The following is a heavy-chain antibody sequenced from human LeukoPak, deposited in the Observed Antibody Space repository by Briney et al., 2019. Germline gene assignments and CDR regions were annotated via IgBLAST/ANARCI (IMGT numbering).Heavy chain of an antibody. CDR3: TRENRPFCPFAY. D-gene: IGHD2/OR15-2a*01. J-gene: IGHJ4*02. CDR1: GGSISGTNW. V-gene: IGHV4/OR15-8*02. Sequence: SETLSLTCGVSGGSISGTNWWSWVRQPPGQGLEWIGEISLAGQTNYNPSLNGRVTMSLDKSSNQLSLHLTSVTAADTAVYCTRENRPFCPFAYWGQGVLVTVSS. CDR2: ISLAGQT.